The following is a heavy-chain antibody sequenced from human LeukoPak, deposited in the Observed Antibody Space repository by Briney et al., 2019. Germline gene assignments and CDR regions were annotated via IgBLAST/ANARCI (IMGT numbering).Heavy chain of an antibody. CDR3: ARRGLSQWLGVDY. V-gene: IGHV4-39*01. D-gene: IGHD6-19*01. J-gene: IGHJ4*02. CDR1: GGSISSYY. Sequence: SETLSLTCTVSGGSISSYYWGWIRQPPGKGLEWIGSIYYSGSTYYNPSLKSRVTISVDTSKNQFSLKLSSVTAADTAVYYCARRGLSQWLGVDYWGQGTLVTVSS. CDR2: IYYSGST.